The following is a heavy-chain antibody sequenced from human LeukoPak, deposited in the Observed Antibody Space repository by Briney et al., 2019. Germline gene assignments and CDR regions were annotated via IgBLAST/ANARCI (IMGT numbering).Heavy chain of an antibody. J-gene: IGHJ4*02. CDR3: ASTTSDYFDY. D-gene: IGHD1-1*01. CDR1: GGSISSYY. CDR2: IYYSGST. Sequence: SETLSLTCTVSGGSISSYYWTWIRQPPGKGLEWIGYIYYSGSTNYNPSLKSRVTISVDTSKNQVSLRLSSVTAADTAVYYCASTTSDYFDYWGQGTLVTVSS. V-gene: IGHV4-59*01.